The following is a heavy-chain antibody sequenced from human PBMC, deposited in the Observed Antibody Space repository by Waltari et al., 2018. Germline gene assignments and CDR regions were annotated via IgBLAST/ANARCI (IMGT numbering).Heavy chain of an antibody. CDR1: GGSISSSSYY. Sequence: QLQLQESGPGLAKPSETLSLTCTVSGGSISSSSYYWGWIRQPPGKGLEWIGSIYYSGSTYYNPSLKSRVTISVDTSKNQFSLKLSSVTAADTAVYYCARARYSSGLDYWGQGTLVTVSS. CDR2: IYYSGST. V-gene: IGHV4-39*07. D-gene: IGHD6-19*01. J-gene: IGHJ4*02. CDR3: ARARYSSGLDY.